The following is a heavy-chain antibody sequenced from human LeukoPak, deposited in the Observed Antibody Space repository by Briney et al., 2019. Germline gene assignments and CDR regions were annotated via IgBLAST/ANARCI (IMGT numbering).Heavy chain of an antibody. CDR3: ASDIVGATSSDY. CDR2: IWFDGSNK. Sequence: GRSLRLSCAASGFTFSSYGMHWVRQAPGKGLEWVAVIWFDGSNKFYADSVKGRFIISRDNSKNTLYLQMNSLRAEDTAVYYCASDIVGATSSDYWGQGTLVTVYS. J-gene: IGHJ4*02. CDR1: GFTFSSYG. D-gene: IGHD1-26*01. V-gene: IGHV3-33*01.